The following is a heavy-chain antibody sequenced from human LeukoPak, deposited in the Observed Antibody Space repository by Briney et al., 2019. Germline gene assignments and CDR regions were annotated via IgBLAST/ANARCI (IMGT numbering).Heavy chain of an antibody. J-gene: IGHJ3*02. CDR1: AFTVSSSF. CDR2: IYSNGNT. D-gene: IGHD5-24*01. V-gene: IGHV3-53*01. Sequence: AASAFTVSSSFMSWVRQAPGKGLEWVSIIYSNGNTRYADSVRGRFTISRDNSMNTLYLQMNNLRAEDTAVYYCARTNNYAFDIWGLGTMVTVSS. CDR3: ARTNNYAFDI.